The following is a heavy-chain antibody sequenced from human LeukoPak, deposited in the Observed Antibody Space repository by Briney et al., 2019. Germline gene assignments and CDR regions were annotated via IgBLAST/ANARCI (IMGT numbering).Heavy chain of an antibody. J-gene: IGHJ4*02. D-gene: IGHD6-13*01. CDR3: ASEISSAVHY. CDR2: INHSGST. CDR1: GGSFSGYY. Sequence: TSETLSLTCAVYGGSFSGYYWSWIRQPPGKGLEWIGEINHSGSTNYNPSLKSRVTISVDTSKNQFSLKLSSVTAADTAVYYCASEISSAVHYWGQGTLVTVSS. V-gene: IGHV4-34*01.